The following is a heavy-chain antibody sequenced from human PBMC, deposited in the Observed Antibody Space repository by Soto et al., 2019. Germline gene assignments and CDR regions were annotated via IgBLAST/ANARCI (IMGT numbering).Heavy chain of an antibody. Sequence: SVKVSCKASGDTFSTYTITWMRQAPGQGLEWMGGIIPRSATSNYAQKFQGRVTITADESTNTAYMELSSLRSEDTAVYYCAREVFLLFPTFFTSIYHPPARTVWAKGTPVPSPQ. CDR1: GDTFSTYT. D-gene: IGHD3-10*01. CDR2: IIPRSATS. V-gene: IGHV1-69*13. J-gene: IGHJ6*04. CDR3: AREVFLLFPTFFTSIYHPPARTV.